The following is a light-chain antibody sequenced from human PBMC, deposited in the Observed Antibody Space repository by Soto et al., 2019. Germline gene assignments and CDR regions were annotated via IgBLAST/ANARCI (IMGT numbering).Light chain of an antibody. J-gene: IGLJ1*01. Sequence: QSVLTQPPSASGTPGQRVIISCSGGSSNIGRNTVNWYQHLPGTAPRLLIYTNDQRPSGVPDRFSGSKSGTSASLAISGLPSEDEADYYCAAWDDTSSFVFGTGTKVTVL. CDR2: TND. CDR1: SSNIGRNT. CDR3: AAWDDTSSFV. V-gene: IGLV1-44*01.